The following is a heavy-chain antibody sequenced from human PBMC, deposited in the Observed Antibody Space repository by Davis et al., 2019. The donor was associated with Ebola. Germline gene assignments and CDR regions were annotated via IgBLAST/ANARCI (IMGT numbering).Heavy chain of an antibody. J-gene: IGHJ4*02. Sequence: PGGSLRLSCAASGFTFSSYAMHWVRQAPGKGLEYVSAISSNGGSTYYANSVKGRFTISRDNSKNTLYLQMGSLRAEDMAVYYCARASDYGDFYFDYWGQGTLVTVSS. CDR2: ISSNGGST. CDR1: GFTFSSYA. D-gene: IGHD4-17*01. V-gene: IGHV3-64*01. CDR3: ARASDYGDFYFDY.